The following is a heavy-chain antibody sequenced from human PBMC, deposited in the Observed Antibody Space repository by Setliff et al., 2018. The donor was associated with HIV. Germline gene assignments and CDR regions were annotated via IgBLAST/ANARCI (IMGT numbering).Heavy chain of an antibody. D-gene: IGHD3-3*01. J-gene: IGHJ4*02. CDR2: ISSSCSSK. V-gene: IGHV3-21*01. CDR1: GLTFSSYT. Sequence: LRLSCAASGLTFSSYTMNWVRQAPGKGLEWVSSISSSCSSKYYADSVMGRFTISRDNAKNSLYLQMNSLTAEDTAVYYCARDVSWRVRTYIDYWGQGALVTVSS. CDR3: ARDVSWRVRTYIDY.